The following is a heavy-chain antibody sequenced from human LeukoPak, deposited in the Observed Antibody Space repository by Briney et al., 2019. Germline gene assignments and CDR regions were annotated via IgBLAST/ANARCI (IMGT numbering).Heavy chain of an antibody. D-gene: IGHD2-15*01. CDR2: IYPGDSDT. J-gene: IGHJ5*02. V-gene: IGHV5-51*01. Sequence: AESLKISCKGSGYSFTSYCIGWVRQLPGKGLEWRGIIYPGDSDTRYSPSFQGQVTISADKSINTAYLQLTSLKASDTAMYYCARSSYCSGGSCHYNWFDLWGQGTLVTVSS. CDR1: GYSFTSYC. CDR3: ARSSYCSGGSCHYNWFDL.